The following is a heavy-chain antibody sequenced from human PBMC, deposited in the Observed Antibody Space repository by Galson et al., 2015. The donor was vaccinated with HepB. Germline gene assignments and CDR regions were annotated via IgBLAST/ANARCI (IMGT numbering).Heavy chain of an antibody. Sequence: SVKVSCKASGYTFINFGVTWVRQAPGQGLEWVGWISPPSGKTGRAQKFQGRVTITADKSTSTAYMELSSLRSEDTAVYYCARVPGDYFDYWGQGTLVTVSS. V-gene: IGHV1-18*01. J-gene: IGHJ4*02. CDR2: ISPPSGKT. CDR3: ARVPGDYFDY. CDR1: GYTFINFG.